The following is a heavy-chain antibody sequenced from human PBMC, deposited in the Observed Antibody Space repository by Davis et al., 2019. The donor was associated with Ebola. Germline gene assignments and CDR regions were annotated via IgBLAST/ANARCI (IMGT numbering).Heavy chain of an antibody. D-gene: IGHD6-19*01. J-gene: IGHJ6*04. Sequence: MPSETLSLTCTVSGGSISSSSYYWGWIRQPPGKGLEWIGSIYYSGSTYYNPSLKSRVTISVDTSKNQFSLKLSSVTAADTAVYYCARRSPLCSSGWYGYGMDVRGKGTTVTVSS. CDR3: ARRSPLCSSGWYGYGMDV. CDR2: IYYSGST. V-gene: IGHV4-39*01. CDR1: GGSISSSSYY.